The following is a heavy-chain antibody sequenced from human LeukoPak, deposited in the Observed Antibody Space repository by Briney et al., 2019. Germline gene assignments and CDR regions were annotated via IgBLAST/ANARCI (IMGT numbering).Heavy chain of an antibody. J-gene: IGHJ6*03. Sequence: PGGSLRLSCAASGFTFSSYEMNWVRQAPGKGLEWVSYISSSGSTIYYADSVKGRFTISRDNSKNTLYLQMNSLRAEDTAVYYCAKVAGRAFGAVIASRARYYMDVWGKGTTVTVSS. CDR2: ISSSGSTI. CDR3: AKVAGRAFGAVIASRARYYMDV. D-gene: IGHD3-16*02. V-gene: IGHV3-48*03. CDR1: GFTFSSYE.